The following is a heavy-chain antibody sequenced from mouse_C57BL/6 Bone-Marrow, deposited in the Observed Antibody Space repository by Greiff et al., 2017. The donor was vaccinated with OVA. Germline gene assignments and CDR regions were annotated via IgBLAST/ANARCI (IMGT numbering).Heavy chain of an antibody. D-gene: IGHD1-1*01. J-gene: IGHJ3*01. CDR2: IDPETGGT. V-gene: IGHV1-15*01. CDR3: TRALFYYGSSSWFAY. CDR1: GYTFTDYE. Sequence: VQLQQSGAELVRPGASVTLSCKASGYTFTDYEMHWVKQTPVHGLEWIGAIDPETGGTAYNQKFKGKAILTADKSSSTAYMELRSLTSEDSAVYYCTRALFYYGSSSWFAYWGQGTLVTVSA.